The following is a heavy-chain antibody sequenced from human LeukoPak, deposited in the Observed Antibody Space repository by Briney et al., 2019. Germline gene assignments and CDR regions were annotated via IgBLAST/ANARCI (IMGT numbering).Heavy chain of an antibody. V-gene: IGHV4-30-4*08. Sequence: SQTLSLTCTVSGGSISSGDYYWSWIRQPPGKGLEWIGYIYYSGSTYYNPSLKSRATISVDTSKNQFSLKLSSATAADTAVYYCARDAGWDWNYRRWFDPWGQGTLVTVSS. D-gene: IGHD1-7*01. J-gene: IGHJ5*02. CDR2: IYYSGST. CDR3: ARDAGWDWNYRRWFDP. CDR1: GGSISSGDYY.